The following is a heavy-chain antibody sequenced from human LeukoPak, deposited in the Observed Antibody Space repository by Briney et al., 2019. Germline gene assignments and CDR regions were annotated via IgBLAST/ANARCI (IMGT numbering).Heavy chain of an antibody. CDR3: ARWKYYDFWSGSSPRRYFDY. CDR1: GGSISSYY. V-gene: IGHV4-59*01. D-gene: IGHD3-3*01. Sequence: SETLSLTCSVSGGSISSYYWSWIRQPPGKGLEWIGYIYYSGRTSYNPSLKSRVTIPVDTSKNQFSLRLSSVTAADTAVYYCARWKYYDFWSGSSPRRYFDYWGQGTLVTVSS. CDR2: IYYSGRT. J-gene: IGHJ4*02.